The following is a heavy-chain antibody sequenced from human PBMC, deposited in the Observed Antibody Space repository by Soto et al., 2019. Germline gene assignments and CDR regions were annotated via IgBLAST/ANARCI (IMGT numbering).Heavy chain of an antibody. V-gene: IGHV1-3*01. J-gene: IGHJ5*02. CDR3: ARALQQLVTPGWFDP. D-gene: IGHD6-13*01. Sequence: ASVKVSCKASGYTFTSYAMHWLRQAPGQRLEWMGWINAGNGNTKYSQKFQGRVTITRDTSASTAYMELSSLRSEDTAVYYCARALQQLVTPGWFDPWGQGTLVTVSS. CDR1: GYTFTSYA. CDR2: INAGNGNT.